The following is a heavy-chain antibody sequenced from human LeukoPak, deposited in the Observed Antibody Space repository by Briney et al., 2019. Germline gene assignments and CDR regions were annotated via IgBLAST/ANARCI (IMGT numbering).Heavy chain of an antibody. CDR2: ISGSGGST. CDR3: AKDMRFDWTPYYFDY. J-gene: IGHJ4*02. Sequence: PGGSLRLSCAASGFTFSSYAMSWVRQAPGKGLEWVSAISGSGGSTYYADSVKGRFTISRDNSKNTLYLQMNSLRAEDTAVYYCAKDMRFDWTPYYFDYWGQGTLVTASS. CDR1: GFTFSSYA. V-gene: IGHV3-23*01. D-gene: IGHD3-9*01.